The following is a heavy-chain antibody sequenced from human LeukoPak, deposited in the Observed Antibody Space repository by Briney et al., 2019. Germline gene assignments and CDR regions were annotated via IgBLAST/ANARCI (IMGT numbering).Heavy chain of an antibody. CDR2: IFYSGST. D-gene: IGHD3-10*01. J-gene: IGHJ5*02. CDR1: GGSISSYY. Sequence: SETLSLTCTVSGGSISSYYWSWIRQPPGKGLEWIGYIFYSGSTHYNPSLKSRATISIDTSKNQFSLKLSSVTAADTAVYYCARGSTMGRISMARGVIPDWFDPWGQGTLVTVSS. CDR3: ARGSTMGRISMARGVIPDWFDP. V-gene: IGHV4-59*12.